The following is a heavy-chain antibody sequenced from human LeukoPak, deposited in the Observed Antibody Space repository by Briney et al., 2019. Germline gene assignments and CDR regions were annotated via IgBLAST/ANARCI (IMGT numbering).Heavy chain of an antibody. CDR2: IKQDGSEK. D-gene: IGHD2-21*02. CDR1: GFTFSSYW. V-gene: IGHV3-7*01. Sequence: GGPLRLSCAASGFTFSSYWMSWVRQAPGKGLEWVANIKQDGSEKYYVDSVKGRFTISRDNAKNSLYLQMNSLRAEDTAVYYCARDASLMTSTDAFDIWGQGTMVTVSS. CDR3: ARDASLMTSTDAFDI. J-gene: IGHJ3*02.